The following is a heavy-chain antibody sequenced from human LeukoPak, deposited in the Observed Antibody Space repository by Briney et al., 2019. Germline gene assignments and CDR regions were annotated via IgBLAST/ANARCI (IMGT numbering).Heavy chain of an antibody. CDR2: ISSSSGYI. D-gene: IGHD5-18*01. CDR1: GFTFSSYE. V-gene: IGHV3-21*01. J-gene: IGHJ4*02. Sequence: PGGSLRLSCAASGFTFSSYEMNWVRQAPGKGLEWVSSISSSSGYIYYADSVKGRFTISRDNAKNSLYLQMNSLRAEDTAVYYCARGGYSYGYGDDYWGQGTLVTVSS. CDR3: ARGGYSYGYGDDY.